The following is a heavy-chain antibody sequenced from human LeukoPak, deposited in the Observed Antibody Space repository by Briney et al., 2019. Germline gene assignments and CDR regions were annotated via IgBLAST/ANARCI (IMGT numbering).Heavy chain of an antibody. CDR3: ARVGVEQYLVLSYSMDV. D-gene: IGHD6-13*01. V-gene: IGHV3-21*01. CDR1: GGSISSNN. J-gene: IGHJ6*03. CDR2: ISSSGSLI. Sequence: ETLSLTCAVSGGSISSNNWWSWVRQAPGKGLEWVSSISSSGSLIYYADSVRGRFTVSRDNAKNSLHLQMNSLRAEDTAVYYCARVGVEQYLVLSYSMDVWGKGTTVTVS.